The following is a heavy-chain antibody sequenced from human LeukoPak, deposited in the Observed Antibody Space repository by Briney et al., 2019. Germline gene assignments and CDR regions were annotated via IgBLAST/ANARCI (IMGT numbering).Heavy chain of an antibody. D-gene: IGHD1-1*01. CDR2: IIPIFGTA. V-gene: IGHV1-69*05. J-gene: IGHJ4*02. CDR3: ARGRGPGYNPYYFDY. CDR1: GGTFSSYA. Sequence: SVRVSCKASGGTFSSYAISWVRQAPGQGLEWMGGIIPIFGTANYAQKFQGRVTITTDESTSTAYMELSSLRSEDTAVYYCARGRGPGYNPYYFDYWGQGTLVTVSS.